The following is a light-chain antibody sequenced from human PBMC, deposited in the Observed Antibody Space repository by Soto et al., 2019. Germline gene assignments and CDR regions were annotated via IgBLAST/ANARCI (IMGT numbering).Light chain of an antibody. CDR3: SSYAGSNNLRVV. J-gene: IGLJ2*01. CDR2: EVT. Sequence: QSVLTQPPSASGSPGQSVTISCTGTSSDVGGYNYVSWYQQHPGKAPKLMLFEVTKRPSGVPDRFSGSNSANTASLTVSGLQAEDEADYYSSSYAGSNNLRVVFGGGTKLTVL. V-gene: IGLV2-8*01. CDR1: SSDVGGYNY.